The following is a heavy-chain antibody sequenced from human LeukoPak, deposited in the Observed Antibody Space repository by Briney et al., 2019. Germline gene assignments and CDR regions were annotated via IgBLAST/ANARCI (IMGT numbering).Heavy chain of an antibody. CDR2: IFPIFGTA. Sequence: SVKVSCKASGGTFSSYAISWVRQAPGQGREWMGGIFPIFGTANYAQKFQGRVTITTDESTSTAYMELSSLRSEDTAVYYCASSSLERLYYYYMDVWGKGTTVTVSS. CDR3: ASSSLERLYYYYMDV. D-gene: IGHD1-1*01. CDR1: GGTFSSYA. J-gene: IGHJ6*03. V-gene: IGHV1-69*05.